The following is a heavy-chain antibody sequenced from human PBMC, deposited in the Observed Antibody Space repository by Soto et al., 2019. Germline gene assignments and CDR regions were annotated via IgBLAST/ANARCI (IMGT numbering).Heavy chain of an antibody. V-gene: IGHV4-30-4*01. D-gene: IGHD3-16*02. J-gene: IGHJ3*02. CDR1: GGSISSGDNY. CDR3: ARFIRKPALDI. CDR2: IYYSGST. Sequence: QVQLQESGPGLVKPSQTLSLTCAVSGGSISSGDNYWSWIRQPPGKGLEWIGFIYYSGSTYYNPSLKSRVTISVDTSKNQFSLKVSSVTAADTAVYYCARFIRKPALDIWGQGTMVTVSS.